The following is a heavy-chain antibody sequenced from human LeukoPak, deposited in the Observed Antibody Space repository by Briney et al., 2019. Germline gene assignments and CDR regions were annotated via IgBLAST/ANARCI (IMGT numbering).Heavy chain of an antibody. CDR2: IYTTGST. D-gene: IGHD1-26*01. J-gene: IGHJ4*02. CDR3: ARAGYTISYYSLDY. V-gene: IGHV4-4*07. Sequence: SETLSLTCTVSGGSINRYYWGWVRQPAGKGLEWIGRIYTTGSTIYTPSPQSRVTISVATSKNQFSLKLTSVTAADTGMYYCARAGYTISYYSLDYWGQGALVTV. CDR1: GGSINRYY.